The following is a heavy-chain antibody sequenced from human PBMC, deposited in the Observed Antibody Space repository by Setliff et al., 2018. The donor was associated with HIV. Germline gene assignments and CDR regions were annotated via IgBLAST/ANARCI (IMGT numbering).Heavy chain of an antibody. CDR2: INAGYGNT. CDR1: GYTFTSYA. Sequence: ASVKVSCKASGYTFTSYAIHWVRQAPGQSLEWMGWINAGYGNTKYSQKFQGRVTITRDASASTAYMELSSLRSEDTAVYYCARSPGDYLFDYWGQGTLGTSPQ. V-gene: IGHV1-3*01. CDR3: ARSPGDYLFDY. D-gene: IGHD4-17*01. J-gene: IGHJ4*02.